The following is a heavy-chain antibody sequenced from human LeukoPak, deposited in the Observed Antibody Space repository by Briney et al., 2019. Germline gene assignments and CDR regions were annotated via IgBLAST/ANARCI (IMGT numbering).Heavy chain of an antibody. V-gene: IGHV3-30*01. CDR3: ARASRLSRGGYYWFDP. J-gene: IGHJ5*02. Sequence: PGRSLRLSCAASGFTFSSYDVHWVRQAPGKGLEWVAVISYDGSNKYYADSVKGRFTISRDNSKNTLYLQMNSLRAEDTAVYYCARASRLSRGGYYWFDPWGQGTLVTVSS. CDR2: ISYDGSNK. CDR1: GFTFSSYD. D-gene: IGHD2/OR15-2a*01.